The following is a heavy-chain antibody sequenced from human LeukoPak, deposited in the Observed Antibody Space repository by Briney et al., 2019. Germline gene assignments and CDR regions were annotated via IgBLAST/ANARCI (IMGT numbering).Heavy chain of an antibody. D-gene: IGHD3-22*01. CDR2: INPNSVGT. Sequence: ASVKVSCKASGYTFTGYYMHWVRQAPGQGLEWLGWINPNSVGTNCAQKLQGRVTMTGDTSISTAYMELSRLRSDDTAVYYCARDAGDSSGYYYVPGQQIDYWGQGTLVTVSS. V-gene: IGHV1-2*02. CDR1: GYTFTGYY. CDR3: ARDAGDSSGYYYVPGQQIDY. J-gene: IGHJ4*02.